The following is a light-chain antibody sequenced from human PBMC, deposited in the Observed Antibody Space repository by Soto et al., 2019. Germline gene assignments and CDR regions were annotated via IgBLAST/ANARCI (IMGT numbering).Light chain of an antibody. V-gene: IGLV2-23*01. J-gene: IGLJ1*01. Sequence: SVLTQPASVSGSPGQSITISCTGTSSDVGSYNLVSWYQQHPGKAPKLMIYEGSKRPSGVSNRFSGSKSGNTASLTISGLQAEDEADYYCCSYAGGSTYVFGTGTKLTVL. CDR3: CSYAGGSTYV. CDR1: SSDVGSYNL. CDR2: EGS.